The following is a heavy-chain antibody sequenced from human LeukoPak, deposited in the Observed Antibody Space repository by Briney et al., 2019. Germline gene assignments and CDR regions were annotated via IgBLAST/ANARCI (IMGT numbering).Heavy chain of an antibody. J-gene: IGHJ3*02. Sequence: GESLKISCKGSGYSFTSYWIGWVRQMPGKGLEWMGIIYPGDSDTRYSPSFQGQVTISADKSISTAYLQWSSLKASDTAMYYCVRPLGRYYYGSGSYYRDAFDIWGQGTMVTVSS. CDR1: GYSFTSYW. CDR3: VRPLGRYYYGSGSYYRDAFDI. CDR2: IYPGDSDT. V-gene: IGHV5-51*01. D-gene: IGHD3-10*01.